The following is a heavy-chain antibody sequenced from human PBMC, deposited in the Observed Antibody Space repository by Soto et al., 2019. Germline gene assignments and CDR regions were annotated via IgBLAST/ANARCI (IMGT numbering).Heavy chain of an antibody. Sequence: QVQLVQSGAEVKKPGASVKVSCKASGYTFTSYYMHWVRQAPGQGLEWMGIINPSGGSTSYAQKFQGRVTMTRDTSTSTVYMELSSLRSEDTAVYYCARGYSRTYGGNCFDYWGQGTLVTVSS. D-gene: IGHD6-13*01. CDR1: GYTFTSYY. J-gene: IGHJ4*02. V-gene: IGHV1-46*03. CDR3: ARGYSRTYGGNCFDY. CDR2: INPSGGST.